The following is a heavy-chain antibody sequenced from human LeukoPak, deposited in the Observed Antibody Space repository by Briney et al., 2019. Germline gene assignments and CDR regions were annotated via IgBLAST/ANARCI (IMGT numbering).Heavy chain of an antibody. CDR2: ISPYDGST. Sequence: ASVKVSCKASGGTFSSYAISWVRQAPGQGLEWMGWISPYDGSTKFAQKFQGRVTMSTETSRNTAYMELRSLRSDDTAVYYCARDGSPRYTYGLRHWGQGTLVTVSS. CDR1: GGTFSSYA. D-gene: IGHD5-18*01. CDR3: ARDGSPRYTYGLRH. J-gene: IGHJ4*02. V-gene: IGHV1-18*01.